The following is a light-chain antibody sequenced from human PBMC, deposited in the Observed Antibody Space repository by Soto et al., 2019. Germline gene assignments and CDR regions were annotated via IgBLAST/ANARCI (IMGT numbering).Light chain of an antibody. V-gene: IGLV2-14*03. J-gene: IGLJ2*01. CDR2: DVS. Sequence: QSALTQPASVSGSPGQSITISCTGTSSDVGYHNYVSWYQQHPGKAPKLMIYDVSDRPSGVSNRFSGSKSGNTASLTISGLQAEDEDDYYCSSYTSGSTLDVLFGGGTQLTVL. CDR1: SSDVGYHNY. CDR3: SSYTSGSTLDVL.